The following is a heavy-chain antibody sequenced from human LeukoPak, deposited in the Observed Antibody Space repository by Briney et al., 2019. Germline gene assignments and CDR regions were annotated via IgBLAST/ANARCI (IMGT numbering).Heavy chain of an antibody. J-gene: IGHJ4*02. V-gene: IGHV3-53*05. CDR2: IYSGGGT. CDR1: GFTVSSNF. Sequence: GGSLRLSCAASGFTVSSNFMSWVRQAPGKGLEWVSVIYSGGGTHYADSVRGRFTISRDNSESTLYLQMDSLSAADTAVYYCAKGMHGSNSYSFDSWGQGTLVTVSS. D-gene: IGHD5-24*01. CDR3: AKGMHGSNSYSFDS.